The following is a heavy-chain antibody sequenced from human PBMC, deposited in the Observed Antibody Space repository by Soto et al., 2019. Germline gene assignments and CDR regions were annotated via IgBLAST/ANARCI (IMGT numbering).Heavy chain of an antibody. V-gene: IGHV3-23*01. CDR2: ISGSGGST. CDR3: AKVQGYYYGSGSSLFDC. J-gene: IGHJ4*02. CDR1: GLTFGSYA. Sequence: EVQLLESGGDLVQPGGSLRLSCVASGLTFGSYAMSWVRQAPGKGLEWVSAISGSGGSTYYADSVKGRFTISRDNSKNTLDLQMNSLRAEDTAVYYCAKVQGYYYGSGSSLFDCWGQGTLVTVSS. D-gene: IGHD3-10*01.